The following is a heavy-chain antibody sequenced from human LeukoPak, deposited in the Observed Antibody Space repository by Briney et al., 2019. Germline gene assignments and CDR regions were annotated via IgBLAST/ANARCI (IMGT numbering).Heavy chain of an antibody. J-gene: IGHJ4*02. CDR3: AKRDSGSHYVDY. D-gene: IGHD1-26*01. CDR2: ISGSGTST. V-gene: IGHV3-23*01. Sequence: GGSLRLSCAASGFTFSSYAMTWVRRAPGKGLEXVSAISGSGTSTYYADSVKGRFTISRDNSKNTLYLQMNSLRAEDTAVYYCAKRDSGSHYVDYWGQGTLVTVSS. CDR1: GFTFSSYA.